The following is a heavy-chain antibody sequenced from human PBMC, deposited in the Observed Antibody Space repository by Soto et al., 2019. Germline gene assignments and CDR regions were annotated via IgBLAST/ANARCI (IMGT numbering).Heavy chain of an antibody. D-gene: IGHD2-21*02. V-gene: IGHV3-23*01. CDR1: GFTFSSYA. Sequence: EVQLLESGGDSVQPGGSLRLSCAASGFTFSSYAMTWVRQAPGKGLEWVSAISGSGDNTYYADSVKGRFTIFRDNSKDTLYLQMNSLRAEDTAVYYCAKIQWGGDCFDSWGQGTLVTVSS. J-gene: IGHJ4*02. CDR2: ISGSGDNT. CDR3: AKIQWGGDCFDS.